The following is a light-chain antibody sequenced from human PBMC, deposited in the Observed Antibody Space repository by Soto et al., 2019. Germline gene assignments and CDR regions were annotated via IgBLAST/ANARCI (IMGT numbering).Light chain of an antibody. Sequence: EIVMTQSPATLSVSPGERATLSCRASQSVGSNLAWYQQKPGQAPRLLIYVASTRATGLPARFSGSGSGTEFALTISRLQSEDFAVYYCQQYNTWPLTFGGGTKVEL. CDR2: VAS. CDR1: QSVGSN. CDR3: QQYNTWPLT. J-gene: IGKJ4*01. V-gene: IGKV3-15*01.